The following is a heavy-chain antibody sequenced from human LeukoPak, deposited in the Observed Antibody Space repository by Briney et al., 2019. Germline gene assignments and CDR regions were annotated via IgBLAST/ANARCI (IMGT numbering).Heavy chain of an antibody. J-gene: IGHJ4*02. CDR2: ISSSGGST. V-gene: IGHV3-23*01. CDR3: AKDQSGGCYYLDC. CDR1: GFTFGSYA. Sequence: GGSLRLSCAASGFTFGSYAMTWVRQAPGKGLEWVSVISSSGGSTYYADSVQGRFTISRDNSKNKLYLQMNSLGAEDTAVYYCAKDQSGGCYYLDCWGQGTLVTVSS. D-gene: IGHD2-15*01.